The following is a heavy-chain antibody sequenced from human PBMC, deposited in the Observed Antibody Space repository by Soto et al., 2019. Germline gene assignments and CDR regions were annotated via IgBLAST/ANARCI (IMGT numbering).Heavy chain of an antibody. CDR3: ARGGYSSTWSNLLDRSGLDV. CDR1: GGTFSSYA. J-gene: IGHJ6*02. Sequence: VQLVQSGAEAKKPGSSVKVSCKTSGGTFSSYAISWVRQAPGQGLEWMGGIVPLFRTTNYAQKFQGRVTITADTSTYTVYMGLRGLRSGDTAGYYCARGGYSSTWSNLLDRSGLDVWGQGTTVTVSS. D-gene: IGHD6-13*01. CDR2: IVPLFRTT. V-gene: IGHV1-69*06.